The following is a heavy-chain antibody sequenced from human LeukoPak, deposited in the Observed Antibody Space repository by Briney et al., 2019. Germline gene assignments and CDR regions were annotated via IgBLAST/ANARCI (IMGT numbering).Heavy chain of an antibody. CDR2: ISGDGRTT. J-gene: IGHJ4*02. Sequence: PGGSLRLSCAASGFTFYDYAMHWVRQGPGKGLEWVSIISGDGRTTYYADSVKGRFTISRDNVKNSLYLQVNSLRTEDTAFYFCARAPGGGDWGADHWGQGTLVTVSS. CDR3: ARAPGGGDWGADH. CDR1: GFTFYDYA. D-gene: IGHD7-27*01. V-gene: IGHV3-43*02.